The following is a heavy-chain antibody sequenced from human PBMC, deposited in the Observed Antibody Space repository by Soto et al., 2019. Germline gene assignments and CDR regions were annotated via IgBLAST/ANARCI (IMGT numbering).Heavy chain of an antibody. CDR3: AKDSSPNCSGGSCYSLYYYYGMDV. CDR1: GITFSSYS. V-gene: IGHV3-48*01. D-gene: IGHD2-15*01. J-gene: IGHJ6*02. Sequence: GGSLRLSCAASGITFSSYSMNWVRQAPGKGLEWVSYISSSENTIYYADSVKGRFTISRDNAQNTLYLQMNSLRAEDTAVYYCAKDSSPNCSGGSCYSLYYYYGMDVWGQGTTVTVSS. CDR2: ISSSENTI.